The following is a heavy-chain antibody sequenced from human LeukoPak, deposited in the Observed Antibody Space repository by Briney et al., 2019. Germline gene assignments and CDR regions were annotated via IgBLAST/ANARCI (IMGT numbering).Heavy chain of an antibody. CDR3: ARYCSSTSCYRSPDAFDI. V-gene: IGHV3-23*01. J-gene: IGHJ3*02. D-gene: IGHD2-2*01. CDR2: ISGSGGST. CDR1: GFTFSSYA. Sequence: GGSLRRSCAASGFTFSSYAMSWVRQAPGKGLEWVSAISGSGGSTYYADSVKGRFTISRDNSKNTLYLQMNSLRAEDTAVYYCARYCSSTSCYRSPDAFDIWGQGTMVTVSS.